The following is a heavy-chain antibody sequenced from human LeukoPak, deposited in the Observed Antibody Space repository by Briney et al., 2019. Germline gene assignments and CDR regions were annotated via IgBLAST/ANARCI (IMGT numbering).Heavy chain of an antibody. V-gene: IGHV3-48*04. CDR1: GFTFSSYH. J-gene: IGHJ4*02. D-gene: IGHD3-22*01. CDR2: ISSSSSTI. Sequence: GGSLKLSCAASGFTFSSYHMNWVRQAPGKGLEWVSYISSSSSTIYYADSVKGRFTISRDNAKNSLYLQMNSLRAEDTAVYYCARDSHSYDGSAYTLYYFDYWGQGTLVTVSS. CDR3: ARDSHSYDGSAYTLYYFDY.